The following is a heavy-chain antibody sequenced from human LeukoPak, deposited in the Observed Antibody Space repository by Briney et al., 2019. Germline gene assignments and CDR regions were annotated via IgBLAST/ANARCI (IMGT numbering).Heavy chain of an antibody. CDR3: ARDLYV. J-gene: IGHJ4*02. D-gene: IGHD3-16*01. CDR1: GFIVSSHY. CDR2: IYTGGGT. Sequence: GGSLRLSCAVAGFIVSSHYMAWVRQAPGRGLEWVSVIYTGGGTLYADSVKGRFTVSRDNSKNTVHLQMNSLRAEDTGVYFCARDLYVWGQGTLVTVSS. V-gene: IGHV3-66*01.